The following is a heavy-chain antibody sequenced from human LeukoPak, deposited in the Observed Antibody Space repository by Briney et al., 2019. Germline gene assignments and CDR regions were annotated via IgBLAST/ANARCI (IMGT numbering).Heavy chain of an antibody. Sequence: GESLKISCKGSGYSFTSYWISWVRQVPGKGLEWMGRIDPSDSYTNYSTSFQGHATTSADKTISTAYLQWSSLKASDTAMYYCARRVYGSGSYGFDPWGQGTLVTVSS. CDR1: GYSFTSYW. J-gene: IGHJ5*02. D-gene: IGHD3-10*01. V-gene: IGHV5-10-1*01. CDR2: IDPSDSYT. CDR3: ARRVYGSGSYGFDP.